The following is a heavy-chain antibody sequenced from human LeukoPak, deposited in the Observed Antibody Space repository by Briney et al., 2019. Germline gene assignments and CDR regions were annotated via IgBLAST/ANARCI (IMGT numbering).Heavy chain of an antibody. CDR3: ARAPSDFWSGYYRSIDY. Sequence: SETLSPTCAVYVGSFSGYYWSWIRQPPGKGLEWIGEINHSGSTNYNPSLKSRVTISVDTSKNQFSLKLSSVTAADTAVYYCARAPSDFWSGYYRSIDYWGQGTLVTVSS. V-gene: IGHV4-34*01. J-gene: IGHJ4*02. CDR2: INHSGST. CDR1: VGSFSGYY. D-gene: IGHD3-3*01.